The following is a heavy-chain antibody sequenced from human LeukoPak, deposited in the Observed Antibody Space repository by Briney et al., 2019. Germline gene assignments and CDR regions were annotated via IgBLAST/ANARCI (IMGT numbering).Heavy chain of an antibody. CDR3: ARVLATPSDYYMDV. J-gene: IGHJ6*03. D-gene: IGHD2-15*01. Sequence: GSSVKVSCKASGGTFSSYAISWVRQAPGQGLEWMGGIIPIFGTANYAQKFQGRVTMTRDMSTSTVYMELSSLRSEDTAVYYCARVLATPSDYYMDVWGKGTTVTVSS. V-gene: IGHV1-69*05. CDR2: IIPIFGTA. CDR1: GGTFSSYA.